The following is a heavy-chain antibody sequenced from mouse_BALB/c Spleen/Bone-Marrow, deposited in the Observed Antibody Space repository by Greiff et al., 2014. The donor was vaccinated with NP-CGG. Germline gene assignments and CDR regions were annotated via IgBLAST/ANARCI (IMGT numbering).Heavy chain of an antibody. V-gene: IGHV1S53*02. D-gene: IGHD1-1*01. Sequence: VKLVESDAELVKPGASVKISCKASGYTFTDYVIEWVKQRPEQGLEWIGYISPGNGDIKYNEKFKGKATLTADKSSSTAYMQHNSLTSEDSDVYVGKRSDSSYYAMDYWGQGTSVTVSS. CDR3: KRSDSSYYAMDY. J-gene: IGHJ4*01. CDR2: ISPGNGDI. CDR1: GYTFTDYV.